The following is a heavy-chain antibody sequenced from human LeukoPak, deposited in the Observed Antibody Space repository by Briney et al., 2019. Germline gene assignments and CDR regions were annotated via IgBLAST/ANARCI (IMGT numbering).Heavy chain of an antibody. J-gene: IGHJ4*02. V-gene: IGHV3-7*01. CDR3: ARDRTGTPPDY. D-gene: IGHD1-1*01. Sequence: GGSLRLSCAGSGFTFSSNWMHWVRQAPGKGLEWVANIKQDGSEKHYVDSVKGRFTISRDNAKNSLYLQMNSLRAEDTAVYYCARDRTGTPPDYWGQGTLVTVSS. CDR2: IKQDGSEK. CDR1: GFTFSSNW.